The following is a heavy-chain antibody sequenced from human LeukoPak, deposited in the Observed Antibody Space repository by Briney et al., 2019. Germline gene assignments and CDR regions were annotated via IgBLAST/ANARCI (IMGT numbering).Heavy chain of an antibody. CDR2: ISSSSSYI. CDR1: GFTFTSYS. J-gene: IGHJ6*03. D-gene: IGHD4-17*01. CDR3: ARDGKEYGDYYMDV. Sequence: PGGSLRLSCAASGFTFTSYSMNWVRRAPGKGLEWVSSISSSSSYIYYADSVKGRFTISRDNAKNSLYLQMNSLRAEDTAVYYCARDGKEYGDYYMDVWGKGTTVTVSS. V-gene: IGHV3-21*01.